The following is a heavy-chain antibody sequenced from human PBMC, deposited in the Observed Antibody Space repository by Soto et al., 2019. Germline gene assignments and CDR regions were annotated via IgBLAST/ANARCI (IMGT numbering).Heavy chain of an antibody. D-gene: IGHD3-3*01. Sequence: GGSLRLSCAASGFTFSSYWMHWVRQAPGKGLVWVSRINSDGSSTSYADSVKGRFTISRDNAKNTLYLQMNSLRAEDTAVYYCARGRINLRFLEWLPYYFDYWGQGTLVTVSS. V-gene: IGHV3-74*01. CDR2: INSDGSST. CDR3: ARGRINLRFLEWLPYYFDY. J-gene: IGHJ4*02. CDR1: GFTFSSYW.